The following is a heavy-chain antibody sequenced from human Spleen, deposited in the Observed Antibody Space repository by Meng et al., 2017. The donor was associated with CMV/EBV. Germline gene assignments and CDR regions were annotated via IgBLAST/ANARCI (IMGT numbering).Heavy chain of an antibody. CDR3: ARNLDFWDQRPVWGMDV. Sequence: ASVKVSCKGSGYTFTGYYMHWVRQAPGQGLEWMGWINPNSGATYYAQEFEGRVTMTRDTSISTAYMELSRLRSDDTAVYYCARNLDFWDQRPVWGMDVWGQGTTVTVSS. CDR2: INPNSGAT. CDR1: GYTFTGYY. V-gene: IGHV1-2*02. J-gene: IGHJ6*02. D-gene: IGHD6-25*01.